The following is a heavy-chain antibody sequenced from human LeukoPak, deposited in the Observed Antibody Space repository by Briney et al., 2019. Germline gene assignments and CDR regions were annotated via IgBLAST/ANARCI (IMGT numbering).Heavy chain of an antibody. V-gene: IGHV3-30*18. CDR2: ISYDGSNK. Sequence: GGSLRLSCAASGFTFSPVWMHWVRQAPGKGLEWVAVISYDGSNKYYADSVKGRFTISRDNSKNTLYLQMNSLRAEDTAVYYCAKWLYGDFTWGQGTLVTVSS. J-gene: IGHJ5*02. CDR3: AKWLYGDFT. CDR1: GFTFSPVW. D-gene: IGHD4-17*01.